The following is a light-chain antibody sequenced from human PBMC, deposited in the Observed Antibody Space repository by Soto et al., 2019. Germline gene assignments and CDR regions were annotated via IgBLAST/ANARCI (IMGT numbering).Light chain of an antibody. Sequence: DIQVTQSPSSVSASVGDRVTITCRAGQDIGSWLTWYQQKAGNAPKLLIYSASSLQSGVPSRFSGGGSGSDFTLTITSLQPEDFATYHCLQTFSTPYTFGQGTKLEIK. CDR3: LQTFSTPYT. V-gene: IGKV1-12*01. CDR2: SAS. CDR1: QDIGSW. J-gene: IGKJ2*01.